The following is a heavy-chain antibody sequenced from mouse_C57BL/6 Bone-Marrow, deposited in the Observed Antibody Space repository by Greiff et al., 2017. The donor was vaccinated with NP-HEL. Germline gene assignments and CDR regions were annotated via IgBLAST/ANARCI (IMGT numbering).Heavy chain of an antibody. J-gene: IGHJ1*03. CDR2: IYPRDGST. CDR3: ERDAWYFDV. V-gene: IGHV1-85*01. CDR1: GYTFTSYD. Sequence: LVESGPELVKPGASVKLSCKASGYTFTSYDINWVKQRPGQGLEWIGWIYPRDGSTKYNEKFKGKATLTVDTSASTAYMELHSLTSEDSAVYFCERDAWYFDVWGTGTTVTVSS.